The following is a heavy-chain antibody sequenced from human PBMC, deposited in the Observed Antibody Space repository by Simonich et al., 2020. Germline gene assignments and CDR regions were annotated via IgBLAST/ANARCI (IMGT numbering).Heavy chain of an antibody. CDR3: ARARLYSSSHAFDI. CDR2: INPKRGGT. D-gene: IGHD6-6*01. V-gene: IGHV1-2*02. Sequence: QVQLVQSGAEVKKPGASVKVSCKASGYTFTGYYMHWVRQAPGQGLELMGRINPKRGGTNYEQKFQGRVTMTRDTAISTAYMELSRLRSDDTAVYYCARARLYSSSHAFDIWGQGTMVTVSS. CDR1: GYTFTGYY. J-gene: IGHJ3*02.